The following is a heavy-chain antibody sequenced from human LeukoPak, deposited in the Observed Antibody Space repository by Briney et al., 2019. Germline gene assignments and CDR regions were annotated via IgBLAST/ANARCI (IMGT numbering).Heavy chain of an antibody. J-gene: IGHJ4*02. V-gene: IGHV1-2*02. Sequence: ASVKVSCKASGGTFSSYAISWVRQAPGQGLEWMGWINPKNAGTNYAQKFQGRVTMTRDTSTGTAHMELSRLRSDDAAVYYCARTLYIAAAPGGFDYWGQGTLVAVSS. CDR3: ARTLYIAAAPGGFDY. CDR2: INPKNAGT. CDR1: GGTFSSYA. D-gene: IGHD6-13*01.